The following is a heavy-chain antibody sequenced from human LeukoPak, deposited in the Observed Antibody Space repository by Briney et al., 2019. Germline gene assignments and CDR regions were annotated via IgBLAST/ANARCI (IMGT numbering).Heavy chain of an antibody. CDR3: AREYYDSSGFGAFDI. CDR1: GYTFTAYY. J-gene: IGHJ3*02. V-gene: IGHV1-2*02. Sequence: ASLKVSCKASGYTFTAYYMHWVPQGPGQGLEWMAGINPNSGGTNYAQKFQGRVTMTGDTSISTAYMELSRLRSDDTAVYYCAREYYDSSGFGAFDIWGQGTMVTVSS. CDR2: INPNSGGT. D-gene: IGHD3-22*01.